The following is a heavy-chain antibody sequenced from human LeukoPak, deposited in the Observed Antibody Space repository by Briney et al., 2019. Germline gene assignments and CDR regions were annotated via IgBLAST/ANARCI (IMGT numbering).Heavy chain of an antibody. J-gene: IGHJ4*02. V-gene: IGHV4-39*07. CDR3: ARGGRWLQSINPYYFDY. CDR1: GGSISSSSYY. D-gene: IGHD5-24*01. Sequence: SETLSLTCIVSGGSISSSSYYWGWIRQPPGKGLEWIGSIYYSGSTYYNPSLKSRVTISVDTSKNQFSLKLSSVTAADTAVYYCARGGRWLQSINPYYFDYWGQGTLVTVSS. CDR2: IYYSGST.